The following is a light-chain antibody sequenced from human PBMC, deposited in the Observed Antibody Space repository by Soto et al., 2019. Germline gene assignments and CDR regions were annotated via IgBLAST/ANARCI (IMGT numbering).Light chain of an antibody. CDR3: QQYNSYLYT. Sequence: DIQMTQSPSTLSASVGDRVTITCRASQSISSWLAWYQQKPGKAPKLLIYDASSVESGVPSRFSGSGSGTECTLTISSLQPDGFATYYCQQYNSYLYTFGQGTKLEIK. J-gene: IGKJ2*01. V-gene: IGKV1-5*01. CDR1: QSISSW. CDR2: DAS.